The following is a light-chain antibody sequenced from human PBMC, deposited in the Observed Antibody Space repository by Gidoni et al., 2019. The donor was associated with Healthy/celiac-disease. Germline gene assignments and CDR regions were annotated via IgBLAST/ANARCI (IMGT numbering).Light chain of an antibody. J-gene: IGKJ1*01. CDR3: QHSYSTPRT. Sequence: DIQMTQSPSSLSASVGDRVTITCRASQSISSYLNWYQQKPGKAPKLLIYAASSLQSGVPSRFSGSASGTDFTLTISSLQPEDFATYYCQHSYSTPRTFGQGTKVEIK. V-gene: IGKV1-39*01. CDR1: QSISSY. CDR2: AAS.